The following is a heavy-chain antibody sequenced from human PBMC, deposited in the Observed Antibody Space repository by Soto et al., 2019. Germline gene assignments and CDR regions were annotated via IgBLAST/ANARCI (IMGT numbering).Heavy chain of an antibody. V-gene: IGHV4-59*01. CDR3: ARDGMAGMDY. D-gene: IGHD6-19*01. CDR1: GGSISSYY. CDR2: IYYSGST. J-gene: IGHJ4*02. Sequence: PSETLSLTCTVSGGSISSYYWIWIRQPPGKGLEWIGYIYYSGSTNYNPSLKSRVTISVDTSKNQFSLKLSSVTAADTAVYYCARDGMAGMDYWGQGTLVTVSS.